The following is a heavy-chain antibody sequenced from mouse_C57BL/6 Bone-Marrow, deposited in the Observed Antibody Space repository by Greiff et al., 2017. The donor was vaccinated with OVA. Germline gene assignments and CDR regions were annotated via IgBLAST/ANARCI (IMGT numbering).Heavy chain of an antibody. J-gene: IGHJ1*03. Sequence: DVQLVESGEGLVKPGGSLKLSCAASGFTFSSYAMSWVRQTPEKRLEWVAYISSGGDYIYYADTVKGRFTISRDNARNTLYLQMSSLKSEDTAMYYCTREGYYGSSSYWYFDVWGTGTTVTVSS. CDR1: GFTFSSYA. V-gene: IGHV5-9-1*02. CDR3: TREGYYGSSSYWYFDV. D-gene: IGHD1-1*01. CDR2: ISSGGDYI.